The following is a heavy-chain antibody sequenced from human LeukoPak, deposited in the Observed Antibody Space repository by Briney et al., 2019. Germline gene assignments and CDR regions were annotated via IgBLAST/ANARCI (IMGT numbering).Heavy chain of an antibody. CDR2: ISGSGAST. Sequence: GGSLRLSCAASGFTFSTYAMTWVRQAPGKRLQWVSGISGSGASTYYADSVKGRFTISRDNSKNTLYLQINSLRAEDTAVYHCAKGASSGWLLYWFDPCGQGTLVTVSS. J-gene: IGHJ5*02. CDR3: AKGASSGWLLYWFDP. D-gene: IGHD6-19*01. CDR1: GFTFSTYA. V-gene: IGHV3-23*01.